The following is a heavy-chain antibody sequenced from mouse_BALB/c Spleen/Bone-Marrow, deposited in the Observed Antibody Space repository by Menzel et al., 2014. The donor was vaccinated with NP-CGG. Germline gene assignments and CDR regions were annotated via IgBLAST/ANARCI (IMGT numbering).Heavy chain of an antibody. D-gene: IGHD2-4*01. V-gene: IGHV5-9-3*01. Sequence: EVQVVESGGGLVKPGGSLKLSCAASGFTFSTYAMSWVRQTPEKRLEWVAIINTGGTYIYYADSVKGRFTISRDNAKNTLYLQMSSLRSEDTAMFYCARPRMITTYFDVWGAGTTVTVSS. J-gene: IGHJ1*01. CDR2: INTGGTYI. CDR1: GFTFSTYA. CDR3: ARPRMITTYFDV.